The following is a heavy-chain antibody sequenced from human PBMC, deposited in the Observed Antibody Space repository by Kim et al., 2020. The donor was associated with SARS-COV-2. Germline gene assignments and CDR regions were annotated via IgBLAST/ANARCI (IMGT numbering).Heavy chain of an antibody. CDR3: AREPDYGDYFDY. D-gene: IGHD4-17*01. J-gene: IGHJ4*02. V-gene: IGHV4-59*01. Sequence: NYTPSLKRRVTISVDTSKNQFSLTLSSVTAADTAVYYCAREPDYGDYFDYWGQGTLVTVSS.